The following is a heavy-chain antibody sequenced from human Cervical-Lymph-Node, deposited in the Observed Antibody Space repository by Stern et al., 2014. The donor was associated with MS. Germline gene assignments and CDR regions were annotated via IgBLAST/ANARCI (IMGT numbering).Heavy chain of an antibody. CDR2: ISSSSSYI. V-gene: IGHV3-21*01. CDR3: ASLFVVVSYYYYGMDV. Sequence: EMQLVESGGGLVKPGGSLRLSCAASGFTFSSYSMNWVRQAPGKGLEWVSSISSSSSYIYYADSVKGRFTISRDNAKNSLYLQMNSLRAEDTAVYYCASLFVVVSYYYYGMDVWGQGTTVTVSS. D-gene: IGHD2-15*01. CDR1: GFTFSSYS. J-gene: IGHJ6*02.